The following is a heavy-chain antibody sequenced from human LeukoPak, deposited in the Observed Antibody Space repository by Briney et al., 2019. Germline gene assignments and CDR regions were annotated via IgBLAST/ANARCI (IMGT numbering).Heavy chain of an antibody. D-gene: IGHD3-16*01. Sequence: ASVKVSCKASGYTFTGYYLHWVRQAPGQGLEWMGWINPNSGGTNFAQKFQGRVTMTRDTSISTAYMELSRLRSDDTAVYYCARQGWGSLHWFDRWGQGTLVTVSS. V-gene: IGHV1-2*02. CDR2: INPNSGGT. J-gene: IGHJ5*02. CDR3: ARQGWGSLHWFDR. CDR1: GYTFTGYY.